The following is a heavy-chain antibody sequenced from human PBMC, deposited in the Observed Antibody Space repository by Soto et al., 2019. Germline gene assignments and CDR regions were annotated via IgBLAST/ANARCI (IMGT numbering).Heavy chain of an antibody. D-gene: IGHD2-15*01. CDR3: ARSQGGSSSLDIYYYYYYGMDV. CDR1: GGTFSSYA. J-gene: IGHJ6*02. V-gene: IGHV1-69*01. CDR2: IIPIFGTA. Sequence: QVQLVQSGAEVKKPGSSVKVSCKAPGGTFSSYAISWVRQAPGQGLEWMGGIIPIFGTAKYAQKFQGRGTITADESTSTGYMELSSLRSDDTAVYYCARSQGGSSSLDIYYYYYYGMDVWGQGTTVTVSS.